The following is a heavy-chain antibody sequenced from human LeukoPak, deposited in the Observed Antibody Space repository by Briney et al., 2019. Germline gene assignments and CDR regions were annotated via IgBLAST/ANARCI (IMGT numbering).Heavy chain of an antibody. CDR1: GYTFTSYY. D-gene: IGHD5-24*01. Sequence: ASVKVSCKASGYTFTSYYMHWVRQAPGKGLEWMGGFDPEDGETIYAQKFQGRVTMTEDTSTDTAYMELSSLRSEDTAVYYCATERWLQLSIGAFDIWGQGTMVTVPS. CDR3: ATERWLQLSIGAFDI. CDR2: FDPEDGET. J-gene: IGHJ3*02. V-gene: IGHV1-24*01.